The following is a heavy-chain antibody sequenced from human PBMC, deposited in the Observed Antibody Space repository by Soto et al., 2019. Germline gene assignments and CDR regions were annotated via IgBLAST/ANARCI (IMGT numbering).Heavy chain of an antibody. Sequence: GGSLRLSCAASGFTFSNAWMSWVRQAPGKGLEWVGRIKNKTDGGTTDYAAPVKGRFTISRDDSKNTLYLQMNSLKTEDTAVYYCTTGPHGSGTTAFDIWGQGTMVTVSS. CDR2: IKNKTDGGTT. D-gene: IGHD1-7*01. CDR1: GFTFSNAW. J-gene: IGHJ3*02. CDR3: TTGPHGSGTTAFDI. V-gene: IGHV3-15*01.